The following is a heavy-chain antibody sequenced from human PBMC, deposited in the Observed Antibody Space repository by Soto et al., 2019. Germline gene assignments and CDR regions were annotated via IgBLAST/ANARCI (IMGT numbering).Heavy chain of an antibody. Sequence: QVQLVQSGAEVKKPGASVKVSCKASGYTFITYGVSWVRQAPGQGLDWLGWISTYNGNTRYAETLQGRVTTHTDTTTNTAYRELRNLRCYDTAGYYCARGPAQYYDDSANYFLDYWGQGTLVTVSS. CDR1: GYTFITYG. D-gene: IGHD3-22*01. CDR3: ARGPAQYYDDSANYFLDY. CDR2: ISTYNGNT. V-gene: IGHV1-18*01. J-gene: IGHJ4*02.